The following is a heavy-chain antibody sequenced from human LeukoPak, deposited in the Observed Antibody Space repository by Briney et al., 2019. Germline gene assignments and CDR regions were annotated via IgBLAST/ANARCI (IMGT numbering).Heavy chain of an antibody. CDR1: GGSFSGYY. Sequence: SETLSLTCAVYGGSFSGYYWSWIRQPPGKGLEWIGEINHSGSTNYNPSLKSRVTISVDTSKNQFSLKLSSVTAADTAVYFCARDEAENWLDPWGQGILVTVS. J-gene: IGHJ5*02. CDR3: ARDEAENWLDP. CDR2: INHSGST. V-gene: IGHV4-34*01.